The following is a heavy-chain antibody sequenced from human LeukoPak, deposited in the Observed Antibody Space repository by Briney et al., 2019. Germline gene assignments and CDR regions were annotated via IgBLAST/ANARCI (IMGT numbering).Heavy chain of an antibody. CDR2: IHVYRGNT. V-gene: IGHV1-18*01. CDR1: GYSSTNYG. CDR3: ARDVGITVANSFDP. D-gene: IGHD6-13*01. J-gene: IGHJ5*02. Sequence: ASVKVSCKASGYSSTNYGISWVRQAPGQGLEWMGWIHVYRGNTNYAQKFQGRVTMTTDTSTSTVYMEVRGLRSDDTAMYYCARDVGITVANSFDPWGQGTLVTVSS.